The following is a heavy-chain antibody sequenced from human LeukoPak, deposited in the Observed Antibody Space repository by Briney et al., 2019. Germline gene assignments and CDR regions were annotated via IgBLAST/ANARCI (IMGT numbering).Heavy chain of an antibody. CDR2: IYTSGST. CDR3: ARHVARGTYFDY. J-gene: IGHJ4*02. V-gene: IGHV4-4*09. CDR1: GGSISSYY. Sequence: SETLPLTCTVSGGSISSYYWSWIRQPPGKGLEWIGYIYTSGSTNYNPSLKSRVTISVDTSKNQFSLKLSSVTAADTAVYYCARHVARGTYFDYWGQGTLVTVSS. D-gene: IGHD2-15*01.